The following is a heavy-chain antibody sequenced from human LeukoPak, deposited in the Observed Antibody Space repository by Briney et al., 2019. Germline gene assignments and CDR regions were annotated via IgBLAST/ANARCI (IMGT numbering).Heavy chain of an antibody. CDR2: INPSVGST. CDR1: GYTLTSYH. Sequence: GASVKVSCKASGYTLTSYHLHWVRQAPGQGLEWMGLINPSVGSTSYAHIFRGRVSMTTDTSTSTVYMELSSLTSEDTAVYYCARGLGSRRQQLWLDSWGQGTLVTVSS. D-gene: IGHD1-1*01. V-gene: IGHV1-46*01. CDR3: ARGLGSRRQQLWLDS. J-gene: IGHJ5*01.